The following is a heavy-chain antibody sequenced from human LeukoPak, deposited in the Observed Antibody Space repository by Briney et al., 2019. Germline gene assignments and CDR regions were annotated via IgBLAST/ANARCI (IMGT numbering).Heavy chain of an antibody. CDR3: ARAKKGSSTSSKYYFDY. Sequence: SETLSLTCTVSGGSISSGSYYWSWIRQPAGKGLEWIGYIYYSGSTYYNPSLKSRVTISVDTSKNQFSLKLSSVTAADTAVYYCARAKKGSSTSSKYYFDYWGQGTLVTVSS. J-gene: IGHJ4*02. V-gene: IGHV4-31*03. CDR2: IYYSGST. CDR1: GGSISSGSYY. D-gene: IGHD2-2*01.